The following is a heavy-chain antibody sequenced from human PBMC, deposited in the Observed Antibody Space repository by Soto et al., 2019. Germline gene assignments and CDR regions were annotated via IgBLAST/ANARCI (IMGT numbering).Heavy chain of an antibody. D-gene: IGHD5-18*01. CDR3: ARAHGYRYRYFDL. CDR1: GFTFTDYD. V-gene: IGHV3-13*01. Sequence: EVRLVESGGGLVQPGGSLRLSCAASGFTFTDYDFHWVRHVSGKGLEWVSSINTAADAFYPDSVKGRFTISRDNADNSVNLQLNNVRSADTAVYYCARAHGYRYRYFDLWGRGTLVTVSS. CDR2: INTAADA. J-gene: IGHJ2*01.